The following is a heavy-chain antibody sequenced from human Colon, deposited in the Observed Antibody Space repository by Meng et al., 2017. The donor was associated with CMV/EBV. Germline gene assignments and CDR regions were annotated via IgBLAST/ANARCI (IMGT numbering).Heavy chain of an antibody. Sequence: GFTFSTYAMGWVRQVPGKGLEWISVISGSGGSSYHTDSVKGHLSTSRDNSNNILYLQMNRLTADDTAVYYCARGITTVTSTFYFDHWGQGILVTVSS. CDR2: ISGSGGSS. CDR1: GFTFSTYA. V-gene: IGHV3-23*01. CDR3: ARGITTVTSTFYFDH. J-gene: IGHJ4*02. D-gene: IGHD4-17*01.